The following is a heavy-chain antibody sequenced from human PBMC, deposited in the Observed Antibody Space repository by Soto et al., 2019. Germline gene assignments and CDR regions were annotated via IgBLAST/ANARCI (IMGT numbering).Heavy chain of an antibody. V-gene: IGHV1-18*01. CDR1: GYTFTIYG. D-gene: IGHD2-15*01. CDR3: ARSRGYCRGGSCYLDY. Sequence: GASVKVSCKASGYTFTIYGISWLRQAPGQGLEWMGWISAYNGDTNYAQKLQGRVTMTTDTSTSTAYMELRSLRSDDTALYYCARSRGYCRGGSCYLDYWGQGTLVTVSS. CDR2: ISAYNGDT. J-gene: IGHJ4*02.